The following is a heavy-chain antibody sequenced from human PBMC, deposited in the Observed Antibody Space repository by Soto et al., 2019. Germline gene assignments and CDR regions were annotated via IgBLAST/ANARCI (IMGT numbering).Heavy chain of an antibody. CDR1: GYTLTELS. J-gene: IGHJ5*02. Sequence: ASVKVSCKVSGYTLTELSMHWVRQAPGKGLEWMGGFDPEDGETIYAQKFQGRVTMTEDTSTDTAYMELSSLRSEDTAVYYCATDRAARYWFDPWGQETLVTVSS. CDR3: ATDRAARYWFDP. V-gene: IGHV1-24*01. D-gene: IGHD6-6*01. CDR2: FDPEDGET.